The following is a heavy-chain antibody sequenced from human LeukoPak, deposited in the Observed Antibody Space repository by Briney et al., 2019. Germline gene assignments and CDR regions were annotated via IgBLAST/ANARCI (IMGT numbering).Heavy chain of an antibody. V-gene: IGHV3-48*03. CDR2: ISSSGSTI. CDR3: ARDGIAVAGDTYTYDY. Sequence: GGSLRLSCAASGFTFSSYEMNWVRQAPGKGLEWVSYISSSGSTIYYADSVKGRFTISRDNAKNSLYLQMNSLRAEDTAVYYCARDGIAVAGDTYTYDYWGQGTLVTVSS. J-gene: IGHJ4*02. CDR1: GFTFSSYE. D-gene: IGHD6-19*01.